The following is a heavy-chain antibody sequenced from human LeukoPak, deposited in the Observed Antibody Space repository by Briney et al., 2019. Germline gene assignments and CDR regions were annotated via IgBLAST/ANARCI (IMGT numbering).Heavy chain of an antibody. Sequence: SETLSLTCTVSGCSISSYYWSWIRQPPGKGLEWIGYIYYSGSTNYNPSLKSRVTISVDTSKNQFSLKLSSVTAADTAVYYCARANYDFWSGYYRPPYYYYGMDVWGQGTTVTVSS. CDR3: ARANYDFWSGYYRPPYYYYGMDV. CDR2: IYYSGST. J-gene: IGHJ6*02. V-gene: IGHV4-59*01. D-gene: IGHD3-3*01. CDR1: GCSISSYY.